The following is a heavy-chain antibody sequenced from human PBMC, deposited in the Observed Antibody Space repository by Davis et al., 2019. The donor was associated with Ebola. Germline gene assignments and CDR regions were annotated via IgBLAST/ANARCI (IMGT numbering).Heavy chain of an antibody. V-gene: IGHV3-7*01. D-gene: IGHD6-13*01. CDR2: IKQDGSEK. J-gene: IGHJ4*02. CDR3: ARDGPADGTRGRFVY. CDR1: GFTFSTSW. Sequence: GESLKISCAASGFTFSTSWMSWVRQAPGKGLEWVANIKQDGSEKYYVDSVKGRFTVSRDNAKNSLYLQMNSLRAEDTAVYHCARDGPADGTRGRFVYWGQGTLVTVSS.